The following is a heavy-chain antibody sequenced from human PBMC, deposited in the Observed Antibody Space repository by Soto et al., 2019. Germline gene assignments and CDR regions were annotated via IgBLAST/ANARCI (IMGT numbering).Heavy chain of an antibody. D-gene: IGHD3-3*01. CDR3: ARLPGGLRFLEWLFGPDY. J-gene: IGHJ4*02. V-gene: IGHV5-51*01. CDR1: GYSFTSCW. CDR2: IYPGDSDT. Sequence: GESLKISCKGSGYSFTSCWIGWVRQMPGKGLEWMGIIYPGDSDTRYSPSFQGQVTISADKSISTAYLQWSSLKASDNAMYYCARLPGGLRFLEWLFGPDYWGQGTLVTVSS.